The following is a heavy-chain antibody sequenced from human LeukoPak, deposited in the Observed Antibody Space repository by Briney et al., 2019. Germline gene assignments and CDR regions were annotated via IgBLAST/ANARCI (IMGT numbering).Heavy chain of an antibody. CDR3: ARDLNMEVYYDSSSYGPDAFDI. CDR1: GFTFSSYS. D-gene: IGHD3-22*01. V-gene: IGHV3-21*01. Sequence: GGSLRLSCAASGFTFSSYSMNWVRQAPGKGLEWVSSISSSSSYIYYADSVKGRFTISRDNAKNSLYLQMNSLRAEDTAVYYCARDLNMEVYYDSSSYGPDAFDICGQGTMVTVSP. J-gene: IGHJ3*02. CDR2: ISSSSSYI.